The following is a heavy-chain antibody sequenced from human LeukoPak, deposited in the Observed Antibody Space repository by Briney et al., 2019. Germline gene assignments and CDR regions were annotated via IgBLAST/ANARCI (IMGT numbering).Heavy chain of an antibody. V-gene: IGHV3-9*01. Sequence: GGSLRLSCAASGFTFDDYAMHWVRQAPGRGLEWVSRISWNSGGIGYADSVKGRFTISRDDAKHSLYLQMSSLRAEDTAFYCCAKDSSSSGYYDSFDYWGQGTLVTVSS. CDR1: GFTFDDYA. D-gene: IGHD3-22*01. J-gene: IGHJ4*02. CDR3: AKDSSSSGYYDSFDY. CDR2: ISWNSGGI.